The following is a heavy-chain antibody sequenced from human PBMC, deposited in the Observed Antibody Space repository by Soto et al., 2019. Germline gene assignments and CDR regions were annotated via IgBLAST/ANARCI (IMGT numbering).Heavy chain of an antibody. CDR1: GYTFTGYY. J-gene: IGHJ5*02. D-gene: IGHD6-6*01. CDR2: INPNSGGT. Sequence: GASVKVSCKASGYTFTGYYMHWMRQAPGQGLEWMGWINPNSGGTNYAQKFQGRVTMTRDTSISTAYMELSRLRSDDTAVYYCARSPFIGYSGSERYWFALWGQGSLDTGSS. V-gene: IGHV1-2*02. CDR3: ARSPFIGYSGSERYWFAL.